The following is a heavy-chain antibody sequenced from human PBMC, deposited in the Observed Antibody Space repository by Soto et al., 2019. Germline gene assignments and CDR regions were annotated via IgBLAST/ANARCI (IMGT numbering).Heavy chain of an antibody. CDR1: GFTLRNYA. D-gene: IGHD1-20*01. Sequence: GGSLRLSCEASGFTLRNYAMTWIRQAPGKGLEWVSLISANDVGTYYAESVKTRFTISTDQSRNTVYLQMDSLRADDTAIYYCAKAKDDYNWDNRPPFDYWGQGTLVTVSS. J-gene: IGHJ4*02. CDR3: AKAKDDYNWDNRPPFDY. CDR2: ISANDVGT. V-gene: IGHV3-23*01.